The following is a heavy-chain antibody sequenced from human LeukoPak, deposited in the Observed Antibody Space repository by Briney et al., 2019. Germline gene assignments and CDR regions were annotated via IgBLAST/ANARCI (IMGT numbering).Heavy chain of an antibody. CDR3: ARGFRAVATDTPTYYFYYYMDV. Sequence: GGSLRLSCAASGFTFDDYGMSWVRQVPGKGLEWVSGINWRGGSTGYADSVKGRFTISRDNAKNSLYLQMNSLRAEDTALYYCARGFRAVATDTPTYYFYYYMDVWGKGPRSPSP. CDR2: INWRGGST. V-gene: IGHV3-20*04. J-gene: IGHJ6*03. D-gene: IGHD5-12*01. CDR1: GFTFDDYG.